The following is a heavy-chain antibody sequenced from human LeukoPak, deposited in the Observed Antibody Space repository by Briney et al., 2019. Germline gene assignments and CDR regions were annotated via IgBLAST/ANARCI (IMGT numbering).Heavy chain of an antibody. CDR3: ARGGEAWDLLRHFDS. CDR1: GFTFSTYS. V-gene: IGHV3-23*01. Sequence: GGSLRLSCAASGFTFSTYSMSWVRQAPGKGLECVSATSGSGGSTYSADSVKGRFTISRVNSQNTLHLQMNSLRPDDTAVYYCARGGEAWDLLRHFDSWGQGTLVAVSS. J-gene: IGHJ4*02. D-gene: IGHD1-26*01. CDR2: TSGSGGST.